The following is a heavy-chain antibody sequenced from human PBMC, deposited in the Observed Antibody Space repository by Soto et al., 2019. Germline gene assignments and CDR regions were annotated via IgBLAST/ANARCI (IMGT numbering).Heavy chain of an antibody. D-gene: IGHD2-2*01. J-gene: IGHJ6*02. CDR3: ARVRYCSSTSCYDYYYYGMDV. Sequence: PGGSLRLSCAASGFTFSSYAMSWVRQAPGKGLEWVSAISGSGGSTYYADSVKGRFTISRDNSKNTLYLQMNSLRAEDTAVYYCARVRYCSSTSCYDYYYYGMDVWGQGTTVTVSS. V-gene: IGHV3-23*01. CDR2: ISGSGGST. CDR1: GFTFSSYA.